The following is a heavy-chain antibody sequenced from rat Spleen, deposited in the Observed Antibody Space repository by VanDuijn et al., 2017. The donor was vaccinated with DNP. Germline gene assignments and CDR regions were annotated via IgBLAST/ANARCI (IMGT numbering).Heavy chain of an antibody. D-gene: IGHD3-1*01. J-gene: IGHJ1*01. Sequence: EVQLVESGGDLVQPGRSLKLSCVAFGFTFNDYWMAWIRQVPGKGLEWLGAITGSGGGTYYSGSVKGRFTLSRDDAKSSLYLQMNSLTSEDTATYYCARGSTSIYWYFDFWGPGTMVTVSS. CDR2: ITGSGGGT. CDR3: ARGSTSIYWYFDF. CDR1: GFTFNDYW. V-gene: IGHV5-31*01.